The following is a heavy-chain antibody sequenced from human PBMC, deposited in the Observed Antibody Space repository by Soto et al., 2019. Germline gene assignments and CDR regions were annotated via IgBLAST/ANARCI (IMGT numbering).Heavy chain of an antibody. J-gene: IGHJ4*02. Sequence: QVQLVQSGAEVKKPESSVKVSCKAPGGTFSTHAISWVRQAPGQGLEWMGGIIPMFGTANYAQRFQDRVTITADESTNTVYRGLSSLRAEDTAVYLCASGIQLWLRRINNGYSGWGQGTLVTVSS. CDR2: IIPMFGTA. CDR3: ASGIQLWLRRINNGYSG. D-gene: IGHD5-18*01. CDR1: GGTFSTHA. V-gene: IGHV1-69*12.